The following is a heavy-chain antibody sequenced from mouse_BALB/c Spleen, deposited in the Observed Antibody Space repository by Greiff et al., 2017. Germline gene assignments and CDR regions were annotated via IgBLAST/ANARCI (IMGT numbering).Heavy chain of an antibody. CDR3: CREGSGYRWFAY. Sequence: VQLQESGPGLVAPSQSLSITCTASGFSLTGYGVNWVRQPPGKGLEWLGMIWGDGSTDYNSALKSRLSNSKDNSKSQVFLKMNRLQTDDTARYCCCREGSGYRWFAYWGQGTLVTVSA. CDR2: IWGDGST. J-gene: IGHJ3*01. CDR1: GFSLTGYG. D-gene: IGHD3-1*01. V-gene: IGHV2-6-7*01.